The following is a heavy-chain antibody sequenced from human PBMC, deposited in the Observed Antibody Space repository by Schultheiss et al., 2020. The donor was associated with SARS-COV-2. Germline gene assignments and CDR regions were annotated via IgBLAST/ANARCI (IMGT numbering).Heavy chain of an antibody. D-gene: IGHD2-2*01. V-gene: IGHV3-7*03. CDR3: ARERVGGYCSSTSCRYGSWFDP. CDR2: IKQDGSEK. J-gene: IGHJ5*02. Sequence: GGSLRLSCAASGFTVSSNYMSWVRQAPGKGLEWVANIKQDGSEKYYVDSVKGRFTISRDNAKNSLYLQMNSLRAEDTAVYYCARERVGGYCSSTSCRYGSWFDPWGQGTLVTVSS. CDR1: GFTVSSNY.